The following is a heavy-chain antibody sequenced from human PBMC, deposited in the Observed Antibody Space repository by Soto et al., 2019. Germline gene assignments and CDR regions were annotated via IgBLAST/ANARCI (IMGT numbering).Heavy chain of an antibody. CDR1: GFAFSDPY. J-gene: IGHJ4*02. V-gene: IGHV3-11*01. Sequence: GGSLRLSCAASGFAFSDPYMSWIRQAPGKGLEWISYISSSGSTIYYADSVKGRFTISRDNAKKSLYLQMDSLTADDTAVYYCARGGASVATPFDYWGQGTQVTVSS. CDR2: ISSSGSTI. CDR3: ARGGASVATPFDY. D-gene: IGHD5-12*01.